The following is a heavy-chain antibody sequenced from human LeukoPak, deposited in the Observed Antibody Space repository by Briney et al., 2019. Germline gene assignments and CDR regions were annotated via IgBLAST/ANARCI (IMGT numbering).Heavy chain of an antibody. D-gene: IGHD6-13*01. J-gene: IGHJ3*02. V-gene: IGHV1-18*01. CDR3: ARDLDAAAGFAFDI. CDR2: ISAYNGNT. CDR1: GYTFTSYG. Sequence: ASVKVSCKASGYTFTSYGISWVRQAPGQGLEWMGWISAYNGNTNSAQKLQGRVTITTDTSTSTAYMELTSLRSDDTAVYYCARDLDAAAGFAFDIWGQGTMVTVSS.